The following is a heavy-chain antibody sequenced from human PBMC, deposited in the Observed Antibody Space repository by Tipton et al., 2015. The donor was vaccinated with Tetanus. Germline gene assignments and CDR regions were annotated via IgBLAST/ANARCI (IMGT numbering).Heavy chain of an antibody. J-gene: IGHJ4*02. CDR3: GRLYGSTGYKGS. D-gene: IGHD3-22*01. CDR1: GFTFRNYD. V-gene: IGHV3-21*06. CDR2: VTSSGSDM. Sequence: SLRLSCTASGFTFRNYDMNWVRRAPGKGLEWISSVTSSGSDMYYADSVKGRFTISRDNAKNSLFLQMNSLRVGDTAVYYCGRLYGSTGYKGSWGQGTQVTVSS.